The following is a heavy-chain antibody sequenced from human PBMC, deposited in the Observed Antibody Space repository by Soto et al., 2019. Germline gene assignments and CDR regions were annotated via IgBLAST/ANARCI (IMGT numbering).Heavy chain of an antibody. Sequence: EVQLLESGGGLVQPGGSLRLSCAASGFTFSSYAMSWVRQAPGKGLEWVSAISGSGGSTYYADSVKGRFTISRDNSKNTGNLQRISVRAEDTAVYNCANQERVYNWTDGRAFDFGGKGTMVTVS. J-gene: IGHJ3*01. V-gene: IGHV3-23*01. CDR1: GFTFSSYA. CDR3: ANQERVYNWTDGRAFDF. D-gene: IGHD1-20*01. CDR2: ISGSGGST.